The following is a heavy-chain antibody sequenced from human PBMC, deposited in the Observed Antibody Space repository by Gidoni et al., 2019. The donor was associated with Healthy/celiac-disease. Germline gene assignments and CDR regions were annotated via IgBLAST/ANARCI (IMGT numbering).Heavy chain of an antibody. Sequence: QVQLVQSGAAVKKPGASVTVSCQASGYTFTGYYLHWVRQAPGQGLEWRGWINPNSGGTNDAKKVQGWVTMTRETSISTADRELSRLRSDDTAVYYCARDGMDVWGQGTTVTVSS. CDR2: INPNSGGT. V-gene: IGHV1-2*04. CDR1: GYTFTGYY. CDR3: ARDGMDV. J-gene: IGHJ6*02.